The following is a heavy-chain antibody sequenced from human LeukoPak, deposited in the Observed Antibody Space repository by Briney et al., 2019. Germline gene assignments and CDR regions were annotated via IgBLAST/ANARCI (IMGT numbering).Heavy chain of an antibody. CDR1: GFTFSSYS. J-gene: IGHJ4*02. V-gene: IGHV3-33*08. Sequence: GGSLRLSCAASGFTFSSYSMNWVRQAPGKGLEWVAVIWYDGSNKYYADSVKGRFTISRDNSKNTLYLQMNSLRAEDTAVYYCARGYCSSTSCSIFDYWGQGTLVTVSS. CDR3: ARGYCSSTSCSIFDY. CDR2: IWYDGSNK. D-gene: IGHD2-2*01.